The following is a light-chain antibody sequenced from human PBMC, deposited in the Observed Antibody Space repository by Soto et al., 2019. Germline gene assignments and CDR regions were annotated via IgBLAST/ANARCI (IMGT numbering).Light chain of an antibody. J-gene: IGLJ1*01. CDR2: EVS. Sequence: QSVLTQPPSASGSPGQSGTISCTGTSSDVGGYNYVSWYQQHPGKAPKLMIYEVSKRPSGVPDRFSGSKSGNTASLTVSGLQAEDEADYYCSSYAGSNNFXVFGTGTKVTVL. CDR3: SSYAGSNNFXV. V-gene: IGLV2-8*01. CDR1: SSDVGGYNY.